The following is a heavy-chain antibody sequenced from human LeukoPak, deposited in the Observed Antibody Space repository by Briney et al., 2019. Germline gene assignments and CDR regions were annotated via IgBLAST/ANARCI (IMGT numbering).Heavy chain of an antibody. J-gene: IGHJ4*02. V-gene: IGHV7-4-1*02. Sequence: AASVKVSCKASGYTFTNYAMNWVRQAPGQGLEWMGWIHPSTGNPTYAQGFTGRFVFSLDTSVSTKYLQISSLKAEDTAVYYCARAYQRLGYLSLPDYWGQGTLVTVSS. D-gene: IGHD3-16*02. CDR2: IHPSTGNP. CDR1: GYTFTNYA. CDR3: ARAYQRLGYLSLPDY.